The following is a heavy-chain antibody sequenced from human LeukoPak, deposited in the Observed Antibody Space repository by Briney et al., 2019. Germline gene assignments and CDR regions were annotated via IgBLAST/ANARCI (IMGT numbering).Heavy chain of an antibody. J-gene: IGHJ4*02. CDR1: GFTFSSYG. V-gene: IGHV3-33*01. CDR2: IWYDGSNK. D-gene: IGHD4/OR15-4a*01. CDR3: ARDQTTIRPLDY. Sequence: GRSLRLSCAASGFTFSSYGMHWVRQAPGKGLEWVAVIWYDGSNKYYADSVKGRFTISRDNSKNTLYLQMNSLRAEDTAVYYCARDQTTIRPLDYWGQGTLVTVSS.